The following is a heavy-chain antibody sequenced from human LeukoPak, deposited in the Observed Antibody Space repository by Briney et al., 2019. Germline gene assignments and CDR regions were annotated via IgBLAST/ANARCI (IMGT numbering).Heavy chain of an antibody. V-gene: IGHV1-18*01. D-gene: IGHD5-18*01. CDR2: ISAYNGNT. CDR3: ARFEDTAMVSANFDY. J-gene: IGHJ4*02. Sequence: GASVKVSCKASGYTFTSYGISWVRQAPGQGLEWMGWISAYNGNTNYAQKLQGRVTMTTDTSTSTAYMELRSLRSDDTAVYYCARFEDTAMVSANFDYWGQGTLVTVSS. CDR1: GYTFTSYG.